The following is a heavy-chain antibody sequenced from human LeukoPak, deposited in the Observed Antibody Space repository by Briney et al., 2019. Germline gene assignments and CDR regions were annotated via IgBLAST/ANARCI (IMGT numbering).Heavy chain of an antibody. V-gene: IGHV4-38-2*01. J-gene: IGHJ3*02. CDR2: IYHSGST. CDR1: GYSISSGYY. Sequence: SETLSLTCAVSGYSISSGYYWGWIRQPPGKGLEGIGSIYHSGSTYYNPSLKSRVTISVDTSKNQFSLKLSSVTAADTAVYYCARYMIATGEGAFDIWGQGTMVTVSS. CDR3: ARYMIATGEGAFDI. D-gene: IGHD3-22*01.